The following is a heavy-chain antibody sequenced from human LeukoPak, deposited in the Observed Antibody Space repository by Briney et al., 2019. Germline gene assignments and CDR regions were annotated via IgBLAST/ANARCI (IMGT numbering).Heavy chain of an antibody. CDR1: GGTFSSYA. CDR3: ASLTDGDNGDY. Sequence: SVKVPCKASGGTFSSYAISWVRQAPGQGLEWMGGIIPIFGTANYAQKFQGRVTITTDESTSTAYMELSSLRSEDTAVYYCASLTDGDNGDYWGQGTLVTVSS. D-gene: IGHD4-17*01. CDR2: IIPIFGTA. V-gene: IGHV1-69*05. J-gene: IGHJ4*02.